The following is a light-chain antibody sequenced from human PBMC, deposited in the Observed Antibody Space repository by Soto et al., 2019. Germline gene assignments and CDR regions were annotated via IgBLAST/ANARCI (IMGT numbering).Light chain of an antibody. CDR2: DAS. V-gene: IGKV3-15*01. Sequence: ILMTQSPVTLSVSPGERATLSCRASQSVSNNLAWYQQKPGQAPRLLIYDASTRATGIPARFSGSGSGTAFTLTISGLQSEDFAVYYCQQYNNWPPWTSGQGTKVEIK. J-gene: IGKJ1*01. CDR3: QQYNNWPPWT. CDR1: QSVSNN.